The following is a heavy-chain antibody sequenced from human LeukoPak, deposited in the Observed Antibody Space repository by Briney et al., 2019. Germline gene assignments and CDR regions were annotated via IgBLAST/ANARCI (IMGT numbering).Heavy chain of an antibody. J-gene: IGHJ4*02. V-gene: IGHV3-53*01. CDR3: AKHSRGSFRGASAFDY. CDR2: IYSGGST. D-gene: IGHD1-26*01. CDR1: GFTFSSNY. Sequence: GGSLRLSCAASGFTFSSNYMSWVRQAPGKGLEWVSVIYSGGSTYYADSVKGRFTISRDNSKNTLYLQMNSLRAEDTAAYYCAKHSRGSFRGASAFDYWGQGTVVTVSS.